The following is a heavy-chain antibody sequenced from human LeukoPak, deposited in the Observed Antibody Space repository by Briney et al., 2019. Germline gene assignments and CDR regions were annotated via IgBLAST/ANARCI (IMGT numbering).Heavy chain of an antibody. CDR1: GFTFSSYW. CDR2: IKQHGSEK. Sequence: GGSLRLSCAVSGFTFSSYWMSWVRQAPGKGLEWVANIKQHGSEKYYVDSVKGRFTISRDNAKDSLYLQMNSLRAEDTAVYYCARGRITYYFDYWGQGTLVTVSS. V-gene: IGHV3-7*01. CDR3: ARGRITYYFDY. D-gene: IGHD3-10*01. J-gene: IGHJ4*02.